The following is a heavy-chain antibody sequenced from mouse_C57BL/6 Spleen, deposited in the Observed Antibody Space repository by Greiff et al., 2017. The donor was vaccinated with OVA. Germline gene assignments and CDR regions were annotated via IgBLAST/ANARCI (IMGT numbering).Heavy chain of an antibody. J-gene: IGHJ2*01. CDR1: GYTFTSYW. Sequence: QVQLQQPGAELVMPGASVKLSCKASGYTFTSYWMHWVKQRPGQGLEWIGEIDPSDSYTNYNQKFKGKSTLTVDKSSSTAYMQLSSLTSEDSAVYYCARAVTGYYLDYWGQGTTLTVSS. V-gene: IGHV1-69*01. CDR3: ARAVTGYYLDY. CDR2: IDPSDSYT. D-gene: IGHD4-1*01.